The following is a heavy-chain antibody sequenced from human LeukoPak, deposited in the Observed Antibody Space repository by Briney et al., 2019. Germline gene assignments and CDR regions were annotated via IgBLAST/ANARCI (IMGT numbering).Heavy chain of an antibody. Sequence: PSQTLSLTCTVSGGSLSSGGYYWGWIRQPPGKGLEWIGSIYYSGSTYCNPSLKTRVTISVDTSKNQFSLKLSSVTAADTAVYYCARRYGSSWYYFDYWGQGTLVTVSS. J-gene: IGHJ4*02. D-gene: IGHD6-13*01. CDR1: GGSLSSGGYY. CDR2: IYYSGST. V-gene: IGHV4-39*01. CDR3: ARRYGSSWYYFDY.